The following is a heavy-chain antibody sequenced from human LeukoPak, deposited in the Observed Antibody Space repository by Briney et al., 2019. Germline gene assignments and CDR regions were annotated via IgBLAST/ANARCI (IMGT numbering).Heavy chain of an antibody. V-gene: IGHV3-33*01. Sequence: GGSLRLSCAASGFTFSSYGMHWVRQAPGKGLEWVAVIWYDGSNKYYADSVKGRFTISRDNSKNTLCLQMNSLRAEDTAVYYCARDRADGGNYLAYWGQGTLVTVSS. CDR3: ARDRADGGNYLAY. J-gene: IGHJ4*02. D-gene: IGHD4-23*01. CDR2: IWYDGSNK. CDR1: GFTFSSYG.